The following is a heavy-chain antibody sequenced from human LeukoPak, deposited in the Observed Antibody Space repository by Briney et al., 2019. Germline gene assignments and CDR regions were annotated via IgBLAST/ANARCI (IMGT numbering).Heavy chain of an antibody. Sequence: GSLRLSCVDSGFTFNSYWMSWVRQPPGKGLEWIGEVYHSGSTNYNPSLKSRATISADKSKNQFALKLRSVTAADTAVYYCASNEAVAGTVYYWGQGTLVTVSS. D-gene: IGHD6-19*01. V-gene: IGHV4-4*02. CDR3: ASNEAVAGTVYY. J-gene: IGHJ4*02. CDR1: GFTFNSYW. CDR2: VYHSGST.